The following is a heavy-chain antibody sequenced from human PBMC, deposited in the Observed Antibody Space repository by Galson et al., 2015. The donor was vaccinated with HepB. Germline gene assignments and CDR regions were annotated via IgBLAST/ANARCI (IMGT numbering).Heavy chain of an antibody. V-gene: IGHV4-34*01. CDR1: GGSFSGYY. D-gene: IGHD2/OR15-2a*01. J-gene: IGHJ2*01. CDR3: ARENIANWYFDL. Sequence: ETLSLTCAVYGGSFSGYYWSWIRQPPGKGLEWIGEINHSGSTNYNPSLKSRVTISVDTSKNQFSLKLSSVTAADTAVYYCARENIANWYFDLWGRGTLVTVSS. CDR2: INHSGST.